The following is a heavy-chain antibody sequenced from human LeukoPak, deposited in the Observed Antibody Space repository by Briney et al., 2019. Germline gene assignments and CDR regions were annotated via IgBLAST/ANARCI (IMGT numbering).Heavy chain of an antibody. Sequence: GGSLRLPCAASGFTFSSYAMSWVRQAPGKGLEWVSAISGSGGSTYYADSVKGRFTISRDNSKNTLYLQMNSLRAEDTAVYYCAKDSDLAIWFGELLPFDYWGQGTLVTVSS. J-gene: IGHJ4*02. D-gene: IGHD3-10*01. V-gene: IGHV3-23*01. CDR3: AKDSDLAIWFGELLPFDY. CDR1: GFTFSSYA. CDR2: ISGSGGST.